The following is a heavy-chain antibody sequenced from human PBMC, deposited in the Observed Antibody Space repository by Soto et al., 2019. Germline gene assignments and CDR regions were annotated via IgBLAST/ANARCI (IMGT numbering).Heavy chain of an antibody. J-gene: IGHJ4*02. V-gene: IGHV4-34*01. CDR1: GGSFSGYY. Sequence: PSETLSLTCAVYGGSFSGYYWSWIRQPPGKGLEWIGEINHSGSTNYNPSLKSRVTISVDTSKNQFSLKLLSVTTADTAVYFCAAGEASSRNLAQYYLDFWGQGTLVTVSS. CDR3: AAGEASSRNLAQYYLDF. CDR2: INHSGST. D-gene: IGHD6-13*01.